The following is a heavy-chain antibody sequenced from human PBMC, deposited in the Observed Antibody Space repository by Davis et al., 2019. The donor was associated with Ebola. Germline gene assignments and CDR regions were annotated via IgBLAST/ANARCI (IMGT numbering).Heavy chain of an antibody. V-gene: IGHV1-46*01. CDR3: ARGRGVVVAAGSHKNYYYYGMDV. J-gene: IGHJ6*02. D-gene: IGHD2-15*01. CDR2: INPSGGST. CDR1: GYTFTSYY. Sequence: ASVKVSCKASGYTFTSYYMHWVRQAPGQGLEWMGIINPSGGSTSYAQKFQGRVTITADKSTSTAYMELSSLRSEDTAVYYCARGRGVVVAAGSHKNYYYYGMDVWGQGTTVTVSS.